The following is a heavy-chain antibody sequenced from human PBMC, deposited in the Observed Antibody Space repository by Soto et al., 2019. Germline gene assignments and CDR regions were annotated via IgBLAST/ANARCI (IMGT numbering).Heavy chain of an antibody. CDR2: IYYSGST. Sequence: SETLSLTCTVSGGSISSYYWSWIRQPPGKGLEWIGYIYYSGSTNYNPALKSRVTISVDTSKNQFSLKLRSVTAAATAVYYCEGARVGSSSYGMDVWGQGTTVPVSS. V-gene: IGHV4-59*01. CDR3: EGARVGSSSYGMDV. J-gene: IGHJ6*02. D-gene: IGHD6-13*01. CDR1: GGSISSYY.